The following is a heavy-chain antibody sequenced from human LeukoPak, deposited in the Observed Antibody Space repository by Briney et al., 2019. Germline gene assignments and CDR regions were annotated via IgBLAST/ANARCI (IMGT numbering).Heavy chain of an antibody. CDR3: ARDRSGSDYGMDV. Sequence: GGSLRLSCAASEFTFSSYSMNWVRQAPGKGLEWVSSISSSSSYIYYADSVKGRFTISRDNAKNSLYLQMNSLRAEDTAVYYCARDRSGSDYGMDVWGKGTTVTVSS. CDR1: EFTFSSYS. CDR2: ISSSSSYI. V-gene: IGHV3-21*01. J-gene: IGHJ6*04. D-gene: IGHD3-10*01.